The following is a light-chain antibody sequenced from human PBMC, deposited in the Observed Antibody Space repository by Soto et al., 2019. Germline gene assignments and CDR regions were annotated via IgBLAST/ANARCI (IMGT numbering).Light chain of an antibody. CDR2: NVS. CDR1: SSDIGGFNY. V-gene: IGLV2-14*03. Sequence: QSVLTQPASVSGSPGQSITISCTGTSSDIGGFNYVSWYQHHPGKAPKLMIHNVSSRPSGVSDRFSGSKSGYTASLTISGLQAEDEADYYCSSYTATRTVVFGGGTKRTVL. J-gene: IGLJ2*01. CDR3: SSYTATRTVV.